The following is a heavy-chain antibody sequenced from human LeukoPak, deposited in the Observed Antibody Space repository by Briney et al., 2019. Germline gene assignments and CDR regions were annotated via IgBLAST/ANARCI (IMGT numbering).Heavy chain of an antibody. J-gene: IGHJ5*02. D-gene: IGHD2-2*02. CDR2: ISGSGGST. CDR1: GFTFSSYA. CDR3: AKDCSSTSCYTFDP. V-gene: IGHV3-23*01. Sequence: PGGSLRLPCAASGFTFSSYAMSWVRQAPGKGLEWVSAISGSGGSTYYADSVKGRFTISRDNSKNTLYLQMNSLRAEDTAVYYCAKDCSSTSCYTFDPWGQGTLVTVSS.